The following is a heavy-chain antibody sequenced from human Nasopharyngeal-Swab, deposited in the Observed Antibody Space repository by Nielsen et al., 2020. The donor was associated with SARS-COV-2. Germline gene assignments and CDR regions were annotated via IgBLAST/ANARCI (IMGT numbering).Heavy chain of an antibody. D-gene: IGHD2-15*01. Sequence: ASVKVSCKASGYTFTSYAMHWVRQAPGQRLEWMGWLNADNGNTRYSQKFQGRVTLTRDTSASTAYMELSSLRSEDTAVYYCAREKGEGYCSGGSCYFPYYWGQGTLVTVSS. CDR1: GYTFTSYA. V-gene: IGHV1-3*01. CDR2: LNADNGNT. J-gene: IGHJ4*02. CDR3: AREKGEGYCSGGSCYFPYY.